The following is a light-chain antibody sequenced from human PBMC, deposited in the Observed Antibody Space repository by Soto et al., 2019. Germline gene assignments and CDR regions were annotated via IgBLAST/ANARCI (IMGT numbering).Light chain of an antibody. V-gene: IGLV2-14*01. CDR1: SSDVGGYNY. CDR2: EVT. J-gene: IGLJ1*01. CDR3: NSYTSSSTFF. Sequence: QSALTQPASVSGSPGQAITISCTGTSSDVGGYNYVSWYQQHPGKAPKLMVYEVTNRPSGVSNLFSGSRSGNTASLTISGLQSEDEAEYYCNSYTSSSTFFFGTGTKLTVL.